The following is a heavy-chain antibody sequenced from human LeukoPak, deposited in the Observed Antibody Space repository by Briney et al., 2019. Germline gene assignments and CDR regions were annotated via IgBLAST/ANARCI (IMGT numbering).Heavy chain of an antibody. D-gene: IGHD1-26*01. Sequence: ASVKVSCKASGYTFTGYYIHWVRQAPGQGLEWMGIINPSGGSTSYAQKFQGRVTMTRDTSTSTVYMELSSLRSEDTAVYYCAREWELLPVYWGQGTLVTVSS. CDR2: INPSGGST. J-gene: IGHJ4*02. CDR1: GYTFTGYY. CDR3: AREWELLPVY. V-gene: IGHV1-46*01.